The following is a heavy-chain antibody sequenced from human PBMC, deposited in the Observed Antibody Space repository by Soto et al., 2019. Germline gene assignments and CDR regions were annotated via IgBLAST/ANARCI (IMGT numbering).Heavy chain of an antibody. D-gene: IGHD6-13*01. Sequence: QVQLQESGPGLVKPSETLSLTCTVSGGSISSKYWSWIRQPPGKGLEWIGYIYYNGRTNYNPSLKSQVTISVDTSRNQFALKLSSVTAADTAVYYCATLRWATIAEAGSFDYWGQGILVTVSS. CDR2: IYYNGRT. J-gene: IGHJ4*02. CDR1: GGSISSKY. V-gene: IGHV4-59*08. CDR3: ATLRWATIAEAGSFDY.